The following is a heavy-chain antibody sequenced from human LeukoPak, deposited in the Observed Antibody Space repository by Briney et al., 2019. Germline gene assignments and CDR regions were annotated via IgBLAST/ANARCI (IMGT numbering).Heavy chain of an antibody. V-gene: IGHV4-31*03. CDR1: DASIGSGGYY. D-gene: IGHD2-2*01. CDR3: ARYCSSTNCYEGGFDP. J-gene: IGHJ5*02. CDR2: IYYSGST. Sequence: LSSTCTALDASIGSGGYYWSWIRQHPGKGLEWIGYIYYSGSTYSNPSLNSRVTISVDTSKNQFSLNLSSVTAADTAVDYCARYCSSTNCYEGGFDPWGQGTLVTVSS.